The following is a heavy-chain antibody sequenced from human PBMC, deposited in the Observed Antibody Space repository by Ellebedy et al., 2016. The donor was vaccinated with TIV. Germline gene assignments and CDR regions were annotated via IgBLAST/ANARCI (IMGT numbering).Heavy chain of an antibody. V-gene: IGHV3-74*01. J-gene: IGHJ4*02. Sequence: GGSLRLXCAASGFTFSRYWMHWVRQAPGKGLVWVSRINSDGNNTTYADSVKGRFTISRDNAKNTLYLQMNSLRAEDTAVYYCARGGYSSSWYGSEFDYWGQGTLVTVSS. CDR1: GFTFSRYW. CDR3: ARGGYSSSWYGSEFDY. CDR2: INSDGNNT. D-gene: IGHD6-13*01.